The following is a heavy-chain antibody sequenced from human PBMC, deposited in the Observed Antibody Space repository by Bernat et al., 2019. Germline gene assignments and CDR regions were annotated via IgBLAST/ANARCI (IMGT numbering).Heavy chain of an antibody. D-gene: IGHD3-10*01. V-gene: IGHV3-11*05. CDR2: ISSSGTYT. CDR1: GFTFSDYY. CDR3: ARDGPVGAYYNYGLDV. Sequence: QVQLVESGGGLVKPGGSLRLSCAASGFTFSDYYMNWIRQAPGKGLEWVSYISSSGTYTSYADSVTGRFTISRDDAKNSLYLQMNSLTAEDTAVYYCARDGPVGAYYNYGLDVWGQGTTVAVSS. J-gene: IGHJ6*02.